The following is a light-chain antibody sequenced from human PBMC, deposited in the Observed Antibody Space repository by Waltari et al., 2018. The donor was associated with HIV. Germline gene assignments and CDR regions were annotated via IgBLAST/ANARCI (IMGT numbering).Light chain of an antibody. V-gene: IGKV1-9*01. CDR2: LAS. CDR1: HVISAH. Sequence: DIQLTQSPSFLSASVGDRITITCRASHVISAHLAWYQQKPGKAPNLLIYLASTLQSGVPSRFSGSVSGTEVTLTISSLQPEDFATYYCQQLNSYPHTFGGGTKVAIK. CDR3: QQLNSYPHT. J-gene: IGKJ4*01.